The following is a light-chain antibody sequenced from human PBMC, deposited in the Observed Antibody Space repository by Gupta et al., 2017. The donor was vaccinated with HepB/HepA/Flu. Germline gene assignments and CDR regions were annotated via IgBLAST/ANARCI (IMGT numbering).Light chain of an antibody. CDR1: QSISRW. J-gene: IGKJ1*01. Sequence: DIHMTQSPSTLSASVGDRVTITCRASQSISRWLVWYQQKPGKAPKLLISKASSLESGVPSRFSGSGSGTEFTLTINSLQPDDFATYYCQQYNSYSWTFGQGTKVEIK. CDR2: KAS. V-gene: IGKV1-5*03. CDR3: QQYNSYSWT.